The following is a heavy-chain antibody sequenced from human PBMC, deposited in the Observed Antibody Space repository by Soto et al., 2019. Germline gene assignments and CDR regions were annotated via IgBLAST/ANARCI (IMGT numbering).Heavy chain of an antibody. D-gene: IGHD1-20*01. Sequence: GGSLRLSCAASGFTFSSYSMNWVRQAPGKGLEWVSYISSSSSSISYPGSVKGRFTISRDNAKNSLYLQMDSLGAEDTAVYYCARTRYNDYWGQGTLVTVSS. V-gene: IGHV3-48*01. CDR2: ISSSSSSI. J-gene: IGHJ4*02. CDR1: GFTFSSYS. CDR3: ARTRYNDY.